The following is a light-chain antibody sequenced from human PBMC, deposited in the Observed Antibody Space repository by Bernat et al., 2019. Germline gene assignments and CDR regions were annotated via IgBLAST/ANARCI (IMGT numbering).Light chain of an antibody. CDR2: GAS. CDR3: QQANSFPPLFT. Sequence: EIVLTQSPGTLSLSPGERATLSCRASQSVSNNYLAWYQQKPGQAPRLLIYGASTRATGIPARFSGSGSGTEFTLTISSLQSEDFATYYCQQANSFPPLFTFGPGTKVDIK. CDR1: QSVSNN. V-gene: IGKV3-15*01. J-gene: IGKJ3*01.